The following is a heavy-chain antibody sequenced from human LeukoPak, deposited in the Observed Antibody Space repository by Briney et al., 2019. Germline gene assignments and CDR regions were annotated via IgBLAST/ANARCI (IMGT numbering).Heavy chain of an antibody. CDR1: GFTFSTYA. Sequence: PGGPLRLSCAASGFTFSTYAMSWVRQAPGKGLEWVSAISGSGGSTYYADSVKGRFTISRDNSKNTLYLQMNSLRAEDTAVYYCAKDRVYYYDSSGYFDLWGRGTLVTVSS. D-gene: IGHD3-22*01. V-gene: IGHV3-23*01. CDR2: ISGSGGST. CDR3: AKDRVYYYDSSGYFDL. J-gene: IGHJ2*01.